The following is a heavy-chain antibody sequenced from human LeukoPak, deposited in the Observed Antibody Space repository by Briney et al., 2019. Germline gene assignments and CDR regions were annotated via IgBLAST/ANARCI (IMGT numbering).Heavy chain of an antibody. V-gene: IGHV4-34*01. J-gene: IGHJ4*02. CDR2: INHSGST. Sequence: SETLSPTCAVYGGSFSGYYWSWIRQPPGKGLEWIGEINHSGSTNYNPSLKSRVTISVDTSKNQFSLKLSSVTAADTAVYYCARDNIVVVAATKAYYFDYWGQGTLVTVSS. D-gene: IGHD2-15*01. CDR1: GGSFSGYY. CDR3: ARDNIVVVAATKAYYFDY.